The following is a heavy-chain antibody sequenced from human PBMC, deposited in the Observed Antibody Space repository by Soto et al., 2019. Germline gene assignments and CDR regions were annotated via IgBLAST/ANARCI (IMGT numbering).Heavy chain of an antibody. Sequence: GGSLRLSCAASGFTFSSYGMHWVHQAPGKGLECVAVIWYDGSNKYYADSVKGRFTISRDNSKNTLYLQMNSLRAEDTAVYYCARDSAVRGANYYGMDVWGQGTTVTVSS. J-gene: IGHJ6*02. D-gene: IGHD3-10*01. CDR3: ARDSAVRGANYYGMDV. V-gene: IGHV3-33*01. CDR1: GFTFSSYG. CDR2: IWYDGSNK.